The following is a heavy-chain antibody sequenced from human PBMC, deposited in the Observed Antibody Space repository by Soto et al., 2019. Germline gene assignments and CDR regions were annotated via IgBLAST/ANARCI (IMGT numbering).Heavy chain of an antibody. CDR2: IIPIFGTA. D-gene: IGHD2-2*01. V-gene: IGHV1-69*13. Sequence: SVKVSWKASGGTFSSYAISWVRQAPGQGLEWMGGIIPIFGTANYAQKFQGRVTITADESTSTAYMELSSLRSEDTAVYYCASNQLPNQYGDAFDIWGQGTMVTVSS. J-gene: IGHJ3*02. CDR3: ASNQLPNQYGDAFDI. CDR1: GGTFSSYA.